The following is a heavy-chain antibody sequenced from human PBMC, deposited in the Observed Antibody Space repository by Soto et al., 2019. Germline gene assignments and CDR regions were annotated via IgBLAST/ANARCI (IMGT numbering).Heavy chain of an antibody. Sequence: SETLSLTCTVSGGSISSYYWSWIRQPPGKGLEWIGYIYYSGSTNYNPSLKSRVTISVDTSKNQFSLKLSSVTAADTDVYYCARSFGVAYFDYWGQGTLVTLSS. CDR3: ARSFGVAYFDY. D-gene: IGHD3-3*01. V-gene: IGHV4-59*08. J-gene: IGHJ4*02. CDR2: IYYSGST. CDR1: GGSISSYY.